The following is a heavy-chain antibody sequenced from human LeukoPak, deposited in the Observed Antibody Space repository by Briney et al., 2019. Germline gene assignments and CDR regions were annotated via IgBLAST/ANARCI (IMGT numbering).Heavy chain of an antibody. CDR3: ARVAAAGIPYFDY. CDR1: GGSFSGYY. V-gene: IGHV4-34*01. Sequence: SETLSLTCAVYGGSFSGYYWSWIRQPPGKGLEWHGEINHSGSTNYNPSLKSRVTISVDTSKNQFSLKLSSVTAADTAVYYCARVAAAGIPYFDYWGQGTLVTVSS. D-gene: IGHD6-13*01. CDR2: INHSGST. J-gene: IGHJ4*02.